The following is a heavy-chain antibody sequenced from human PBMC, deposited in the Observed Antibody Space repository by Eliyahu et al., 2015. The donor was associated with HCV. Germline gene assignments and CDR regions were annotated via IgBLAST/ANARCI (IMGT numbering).Heavy chain of an antibody. Sequence: QAHLQQWGXGLXKSSXTLSLTCAXXGGSFSPYYWNWIRQPPGXGLEXIGEINHRGDTNXNSSLKSRVTISVDTSKNQFSLNLRSVTAADTAVYYCARGAYCAASACYNWLDPWGQGTLVTVSS. CDR3: ARGAYCAASACYNWLDP. V-gene: IGHV4-34*01. CDR2: INHRGDT. D-gene: IGHD2-21*01. CDR1: GGSFSPYY. J-gene: IGHJ5*02.